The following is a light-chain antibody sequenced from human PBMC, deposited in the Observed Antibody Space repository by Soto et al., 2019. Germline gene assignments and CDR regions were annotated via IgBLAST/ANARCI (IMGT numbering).Light chain of an antibody. J-gene: IGKJ2*01. CDR3: QQFNNYPRT. Sequence: DIQVTQSPSFLSASVGDRVTITCRASQAISNYLACYQQIPGRAPKLLIYTASTLHSGVPSRFSGSGSGTEFTLTISSLQPEDFATYYCQQFNNYPRTFGQGTKLEIK. CDR2: TAS. V-gene: IGKV1-9*01. CDR1: QAISNY.